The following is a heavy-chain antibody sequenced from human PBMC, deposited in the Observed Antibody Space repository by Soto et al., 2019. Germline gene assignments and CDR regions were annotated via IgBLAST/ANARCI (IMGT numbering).Heavy chain of an antibody. Sequence: GALRLSCAASGFTFSSYAMSWVRQAPGKGLEWVSAISGSGGSTYYADSVKGRFTISRDNSKNTLYLQMNSLRAEDTAIYYCAKDPDIVVVVAATGFDYWGQGTLVTVSS. V-gene: IGHV3-23*01. CDR1: GFTFSSYA. CDR3: AKDPDIVVVVAATGFDY. CDR2: ISGSGGST. J-gene: IGHJ4*02. D-gene: IGHD2-15*01.